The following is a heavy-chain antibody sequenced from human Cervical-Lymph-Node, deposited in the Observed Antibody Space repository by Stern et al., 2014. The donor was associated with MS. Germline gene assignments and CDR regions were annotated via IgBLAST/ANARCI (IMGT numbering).Heavy chain of an antibody. Sequence: EVQLVQSGGNLVQPGGSLRLSCAASGFTFRTYWMGWVRQAPVKGLEWVATINEDGSEEYYVDSVKGRFTISRDNAKNSLYLQMNSLRAEDTAVYYFARGGQPGTADYWGQGTQVTVSS. CDR3: ARGGQPGTADY. V-gene: IGHV3-7*01. CDR1: GFTFRTYW. D-gene: IGHD1/OR15-1a*01. CDR2: INEDGSEE. J-gene: IGHJ4*02.